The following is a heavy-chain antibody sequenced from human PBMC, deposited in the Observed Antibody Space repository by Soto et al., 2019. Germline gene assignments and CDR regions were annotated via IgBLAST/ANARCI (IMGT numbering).Heavy chain of an antibody. D-gene: IGHD6-13*01. CDR3: ASPGGYSSILHLRGYYYYGMDV. J-gene: IGHJ6*02. CDR2: IYPGDSDT. CDR1: GYSFTSYW. Sequence: GESLKISCKGSGYSFTSYWIGWVRQMPGKGLEWMGIIYPGDSDTRYSPSFQGQVTISADKSISTAYLQWSSLKASDTAMYYCASPGGYSSILHLRGYYYYGMDVWGHGTTVTVSS. V-gene: IGHV5-51*01.